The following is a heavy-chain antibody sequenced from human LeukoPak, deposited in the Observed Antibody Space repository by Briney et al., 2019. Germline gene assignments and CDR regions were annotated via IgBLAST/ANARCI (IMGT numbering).Heavy chain of an antibody. D-gene: IGHD2-15*01. Sequence: SVKVSCKDSGGTFSSYSINWVRQAPRQGLEWMGGIIPLFNTPNYAQKFQGRVSITADKSTNTTYMELSSLTSEDTAVYYCTRAGIPGYCSTATCSNWFDPWGQGTLVTVSS. CDR2: IIPLFNTP. CDR1: GGTFSSYS. V-gene: IGHV1-69*06. CDR3: TRAGIPGYCSTATCSNWFDP. J-gene: IGHJ5*02.